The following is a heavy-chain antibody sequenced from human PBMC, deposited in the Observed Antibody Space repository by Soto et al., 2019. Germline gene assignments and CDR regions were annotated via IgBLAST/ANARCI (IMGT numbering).Heavy chain of an antibody. CDR2: IYYSGST. Sequence: PSETLSLTCTVSGGSISSGDYYWSWIRQPPGKGLEWIGYIYYSGSTYYNPSLKSRVTISVDTSKNQFSLKLSSVTAADTAVYYCARYYDFWSGYCWLDPWGQGTLVTAPQ. V-gene: IGHV4-30-4*01. J-gene: IGHJ5*02. D-gene: IGHD3-3*01. CDR1: GGSISSGDYY. CDR3: ARYYDFWSGYCWLDP.